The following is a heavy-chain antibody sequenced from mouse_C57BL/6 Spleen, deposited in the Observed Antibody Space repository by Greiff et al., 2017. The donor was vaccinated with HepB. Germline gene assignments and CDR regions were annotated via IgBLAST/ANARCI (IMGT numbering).Heavy chain of an antibody. CDR2: IYPGSGST. V-gene: IGHV1-55*01. D-gene: IGHD2-1*01. J-gene: IGHJ2*01. CDR1: GYTFTSYW. Sequence: QVQLKQPGAELVKPGASVKMSCKASGYTFTSYWITWVKQRPGQGLEWIGDIYPGSGSTNYNEKFKSKATLTVDTSSSTAYMQLSSLTSEDSAVYYCARNYGNSDYFDYWGQGTTLTVSS. CDR3: ARNYGNSDYFDY.